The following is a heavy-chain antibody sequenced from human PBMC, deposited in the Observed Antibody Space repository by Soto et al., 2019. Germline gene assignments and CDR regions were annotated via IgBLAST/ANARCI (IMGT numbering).Heavy chain of an antibody. CDR1: GFTFSSYS. V-gene: IGHV3-48*02. Sequence: DGQLVESGGGLVKPGGSLRLSCAASGFTFSSYSMNWVRQAPGKGLEWLSYISSLSGTVYYADSVKGRFTISRDNAKNSLYLQINSLRDEDTAVYYCARVSAPYNTYTAGRAAGCLDPWGQGTLVTVSS. J-gene: IGHJ5*02. CDR2: ISSLSGTV. D-gene: IGHD6-25*01. CDR3: ARVSAPYNTYTAGRAAGCLDP.